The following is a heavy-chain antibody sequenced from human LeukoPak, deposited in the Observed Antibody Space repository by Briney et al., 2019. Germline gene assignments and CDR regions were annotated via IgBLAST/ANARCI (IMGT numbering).Heavy chain of an antibody. D-gene: IGHD4-11*01. CDR2: ISGIGGSR. CDR3: AKTTGPATTVTSSGYMDV. CDR1: GFTFNRYA. J-gene: IGHJ6*03. V-gene: IGHV3-23*01. Sequence: GGSLRLSCAASGFTFNRYAMSWVRQAPGKGLEWVSGISGIGGSRYYGDSVKGRFTISRDNSKSTLYLQVNNPRAEDSAVYYCAKTTGPATTVTSSGYMDVWGKGTTVTVSS.